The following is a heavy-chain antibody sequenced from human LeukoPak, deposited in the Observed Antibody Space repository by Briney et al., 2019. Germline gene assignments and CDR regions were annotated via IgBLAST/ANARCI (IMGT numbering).Heavy chain of an antibody. CDR3: ARRLERITMIVVVSVFDY. CDR2: IKQDGSEK. Sequence: GXSLRLXCAASGFTFSSYWMSWVRQAPGKGLEWVANIKQDGSEKYYVDSVKGRFTISRDNAKNSLYLQMNSLRAEDTAVYYCARRLERITMIVVVSVFDYWGQGTLVTVSS. D-gene: IGHD3-22*01. V-gene: IGHV3-7*01. J-gene: IGHJ4*02. CDR1: GFTFSSYW.